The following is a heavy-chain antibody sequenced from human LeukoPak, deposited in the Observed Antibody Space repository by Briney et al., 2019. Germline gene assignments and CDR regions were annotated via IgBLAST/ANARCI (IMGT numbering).Heavy chain of an antibody. J-gene: IGHJ4*02. CDR1: GGSISSYY. Sequence: SETLSLTCTVSGGSISSYYWSWIRQPPGKGLEWIGYIYYSGSTNYNPSLKSRVTISVDTSKNQFSLKLSSVTAADTAVYYCARLVGSSSWYKNDYWGQGTLVTVSS. D-gene: IGHD6-13*01. CDR2: IYYSGST. CDR3: ARLVGSSSWYKNDY. V-gene: IGHV4-59*08.